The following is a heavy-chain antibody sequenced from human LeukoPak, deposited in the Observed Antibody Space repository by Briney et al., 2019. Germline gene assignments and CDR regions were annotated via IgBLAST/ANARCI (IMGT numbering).Heavy chain of an antibody. Sequence: QPGGSLRLSCVASGFPFSSYWMTWVRQAPGKGLEWVANIKQDGSKKSYVDSVKGRFTISRDNAKNSLYLQMNSLRAEDTAVYYCARGRTGGSWINYWGQGTLVTVSS. D-gene: IGHD1-14*01. J-gene: IGHJ4*02. V-gene: IGHV3-7*04. CDR2: IKQDGSKK. CDR3: ARGRTGGSWINY. CDR1: GFPFSSYW.